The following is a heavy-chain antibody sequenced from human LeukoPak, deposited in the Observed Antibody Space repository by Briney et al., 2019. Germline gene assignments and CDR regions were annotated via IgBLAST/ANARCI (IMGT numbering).Heavy chain of an antibody. Sequence: KPSETLSLTCTVSGGSISSYYWSWIRQPPGKGLEWIGYIYYSGSTNYNPSLKSRVTIPVDTSKNQFSLKLSSVTAADTAVYCCARNYGDYVWGQGTLVTVSS. CDR1: GGSISSYY. CDR2: IYYSGST. J-gene: IGHJ4*02. V-gene: IGHV4-59*01. D-gene: IGHD4-17*01. CDR3: ARNYGDYV.